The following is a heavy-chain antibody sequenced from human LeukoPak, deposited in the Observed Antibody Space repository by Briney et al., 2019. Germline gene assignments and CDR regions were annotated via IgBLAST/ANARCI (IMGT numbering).Heavy chain of an antibody. CDR2: IIPIFGTA. J-gene: IGHJ4*02. V-gene: IGHV1-69*13. Sequence: SVKVSCXASGGTFSSYAISWVRQAPGQGLEWMGGIIPIFGTANYAQKFQGRVTITADESTSTAYMELSSLRSEDTAVYYCARAQLEYSSSSADYWGQGTLVTVSS. CDR1: GGTFSSYA. D-gene: IGHD6-6*01. CDR3: ARAQLEYSSSSADY.